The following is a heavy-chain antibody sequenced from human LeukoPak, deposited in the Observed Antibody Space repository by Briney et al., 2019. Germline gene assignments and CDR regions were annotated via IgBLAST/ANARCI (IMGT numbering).Heavy chain of an antibody. D-gene: IGHD6-19*01. J-gene: IGHJ4*02. CDR1: GFTFDDYA. CDR3: AKEKAGDFDY. CDR2: ISWNSGSI. Sequence: PGGSLRLSCAASGFTFDDYAMHWVRQAPGKGLEWVSGISWNSGSIGYADSVKGRFTISRDNSKNTLYLQMNSLRAEDTAVYYCAKEKAGDFDYWGQGTLVTVSS. V-gene: IGHV3-9*01.